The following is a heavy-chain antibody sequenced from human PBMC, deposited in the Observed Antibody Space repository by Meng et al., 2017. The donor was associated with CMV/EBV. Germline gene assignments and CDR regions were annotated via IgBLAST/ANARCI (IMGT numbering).Heavy chain of an antibody. V-gene: IGHV3-11*01. CDR2: ISSSGSTI. J-gene: IGHJ6*02. Sequence: GESLKISCAASGFTFSDYYMSWIRQAPGKGLEWVSYISSSGSTIYYADSVKGRFTISRDNAKNSLYLQMNSLRAEDTAAYYCARDGSSSSAFGDYYYYGMDVWGQGTTVTVSS. CDR1: GFTFSDYY. CDR3: ARDGSSSSAFGDYYYYGMDV. D-gene: IGHD6-6*01.